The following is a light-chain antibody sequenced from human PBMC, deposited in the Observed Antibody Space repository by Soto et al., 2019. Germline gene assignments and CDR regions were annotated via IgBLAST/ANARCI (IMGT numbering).Light chain of an antibody. CDR3: SSYTSSITVI. CDR1: SSDIGAYNY. V-gene: IGLV2-14*03. CDR2: DVS. Sequence: QYALTQPASVSESPGQSITISCTGTSSDIGAYNYVSWYQHHPGKAPKLMIYDVSSRPSGISNRFSGSKSGNTASLTISGLQAEDEADYYCSSYTSSITVIFGGGTKLTVL. J-gene: IGLJ2*01.